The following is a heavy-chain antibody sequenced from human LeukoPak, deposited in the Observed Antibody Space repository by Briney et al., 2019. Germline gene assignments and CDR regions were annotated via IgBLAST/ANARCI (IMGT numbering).Heavy chain of an antibody. Sequence: ASVKVSCKVSGYTLTELSMHWVRQAPGKGLEWMGGFDSEDGETIYAQKFQGRVTMTEDTTPDKGYMELSRLGTEDDAVYYCATGYGGCSSTSCFLLFDYWGQGTLVTVSS. CDR2: FDSEDGET. CDR1: GYTLTELS. J-gene: IGHJ4*02. D-gene: IGHD2-2*01. CDR3: ATGYGGCSSTSCFLLFDY. V-gene: IGHV1-24*01.